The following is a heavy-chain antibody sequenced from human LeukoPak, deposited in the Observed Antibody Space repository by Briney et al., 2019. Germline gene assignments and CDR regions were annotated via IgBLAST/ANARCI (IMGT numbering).Heavy chain of an antibody. D-gene: IGHD6-25*01. V-gene: IGHV3-30*03. CDR1: GFTFRNYV. CDR2: ISYDGSNK. Sequence: GGSLRLSCTASGFTFRNYVMSWVRQAPGKGLEWVAVISYDGSNKYYADSVKGRFTISRDNSKNTLYLQMNSLRAEDTAVYYCARRAVYWGQGTLVTVSS. CDR3: ARRAVY. J-gene: IGHJ4*02.